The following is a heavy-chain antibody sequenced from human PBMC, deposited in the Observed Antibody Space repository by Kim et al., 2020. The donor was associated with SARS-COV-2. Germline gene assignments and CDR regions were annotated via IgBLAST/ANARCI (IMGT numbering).Heavy chain of an antibody. J-gene: IGHJ3*02. V-gene: IGHV1-24*01. CDR3: ATKDGGSYSTRSPDAFDI. CDR1: GYTLTELS. Sequence: ASVKVSCKVSGYTLTELSMHWVRQAPGKGLEWMGGFDPEDGETIYAQKFQGRVTMTEDTSTDTAYMELSSLRSEDTAVYYCATKDGGSYSTRSPDAFDIWGQGTMVTVSS. D-gene: IGHD1-26*01. CDR2: FDPEDGET.